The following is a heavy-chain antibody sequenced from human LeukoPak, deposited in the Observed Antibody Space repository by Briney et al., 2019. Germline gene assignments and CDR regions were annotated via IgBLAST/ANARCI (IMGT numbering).Heavy chain of an antibody. J-gene: IGHJ5*02. CDR3: ARVLRYCSGGSCYQVVDRFDP. D-gene: IGHD2-15*01. CDR1: GGSISSSSYY. Sequence: SETLSLTCTVSGGSISSSSYYWGWIRQPPGKGLEWIGSIYYSGSTYYNPSLKSRVTISVDTSKNQFSLKLSSVTAADTAVYYCARVLRYCSGGSCYQVVDRFDPWGQETLVTVSS. V-gene: IGHV4-39*01. CDR2: IYYSGST.